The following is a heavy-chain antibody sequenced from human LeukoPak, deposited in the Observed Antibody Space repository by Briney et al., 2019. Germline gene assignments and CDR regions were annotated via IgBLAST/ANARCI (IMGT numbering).Heavy chain of an antibody. J-gene: IGHJ6*02. CDR1: GFTLSSYW. D-gene: IGHD2-15*01. CDR2: IKQVAREK. V-gene: IGHV3-7*01. Sequence: RGALRLSCAASGFTLSSYWMSWVCEAPGKGVERGANIKQVAREKHYVDSVKGRFTLSRDNAKNSLYLQMNSLRAEDTAVYYCARDRTRRSSYYYYYGMDVWGQGTTVTVSS. CDR3: ARDRTRRSSYYYYYGMDV.